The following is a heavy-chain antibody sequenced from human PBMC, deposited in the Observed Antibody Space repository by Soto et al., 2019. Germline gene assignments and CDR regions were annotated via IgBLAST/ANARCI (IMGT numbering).Heavy chain of an antibody. J-gene: IGHJ3*02. D-gene: IGHD2-15*01. Sequence: GGSVRLSCAASGFTFSSYSMNWVRQAPGKGLEWVSYISSSISTIYYADSVKGRFTISRDNAKNSLYLQMNSLRDEDTAVYYCARDCRGGSFYSDAFDIWGQGTMVTVSS. V-gene: IGHV3-48*02. CDR2: ISSSISTI. CDR3: ARDCRGGSFYSDAFDI. CDR1: GFTFSSYS.